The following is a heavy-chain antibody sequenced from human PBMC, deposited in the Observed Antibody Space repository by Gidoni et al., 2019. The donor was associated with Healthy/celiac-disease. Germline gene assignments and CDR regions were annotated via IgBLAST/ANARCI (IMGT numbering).Heavy chain of an antibody. D-gene: IGHD3-3*01. CDR3: ARDHWDETIFGVVTQYYYYYYGMDV. Sequence: QVQLVQSGAEVKKPGASVRVSCKASGYTFTSYGISWVRQATGQGLEWMGWISAYNGNTNYAHKLQRRVTMTTYTSTSTAYMELRSRRSDDTAVYYCARDHWDETIFGVVTQYYYYYYGMDVWGQGTTVTVSS. J-gene: IGHJ6*02. V-gene: IGHV1-18*04. CDR1: GYTFTSYG. CDR2: ISAYNGNT.